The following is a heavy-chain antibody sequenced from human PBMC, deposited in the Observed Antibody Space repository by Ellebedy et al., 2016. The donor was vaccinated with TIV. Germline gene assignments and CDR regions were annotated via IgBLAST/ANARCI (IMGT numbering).Heavy chain of an antibody. J-gene: IGHJ4*02. Sequence: ASVKVSCKASGYTFTAFYIHWVRQAPGQGLEWMGWINPKSGDTKSAQNFQGRVTMTRDTSISTAYMEVSGLTSDDTALYYCAKGTGSSWFDYWGQGTLITVSS. V-gene: IGHV1-2*02. CDR3: AKGTGSSWFDY. CDR2: INPKSGDT. D-gene: IGHD2-2*01. CDR1: GYTFTAFY.